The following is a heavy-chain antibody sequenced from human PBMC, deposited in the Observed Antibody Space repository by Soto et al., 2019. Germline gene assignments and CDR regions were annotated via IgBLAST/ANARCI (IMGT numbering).Heavy chain of an antibody. V-gene: IGHV1-2*02. CDR1: GYTFTGHY. CDR2: VKPDNGGT. Sequence: QVQLVQSGAEVKPPGASVKVSCKASGYTFTGHYMHWVRQVSGRRLEFLGWVKPDNGGTYYAPKFQGRVTSTRDTSNTIAYMEMSGLHSDDTAVYFCARDLCPLGSGSPCPTFGMDVWGQGTTVAVTS. CDR3: ARDLCPLGSGSPCPTFGMDV. J-gene: IGHJ6*02. D-gene: IGHD3-10*01.